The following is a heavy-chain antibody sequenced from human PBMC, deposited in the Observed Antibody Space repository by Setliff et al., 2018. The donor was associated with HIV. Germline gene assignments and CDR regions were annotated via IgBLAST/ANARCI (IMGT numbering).Heavy chain of an antibody. J-gene: IGHJ6*02. CDR1: GGSFSGYY. CDR2: INHSGST. V-gene: IGHV4-34*01. CDR3: ARERGGGYSYGRGMDV. Sequence: SETLSLTCAVYGGSFSGYYWSWIRQPPGRGLEWIGEINHSGSTNYNPSLKSRVTISVDTSKNQFSLKLSSVTAADTAVYYCARERGGGYSYGRGMDVWGQGTTVTVSS. D-gene: IGHD5-18*01.